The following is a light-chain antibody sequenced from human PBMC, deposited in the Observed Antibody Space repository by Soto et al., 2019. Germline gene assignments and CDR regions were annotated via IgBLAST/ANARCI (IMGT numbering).Light chain of an antibody. CDR1: SSNIGPNA. J-gene: IGLJ1*01. V-gene: IGLV1-44*01. CDR3: AAWDDSLNGLV. CDR2: NNN. Sequence: QSVLTQPPSASGTPGQKVTISCSGSSSNIGPNAVNWYQQLPGTAPKLLLYNNNQRPSGVSDRFSGSKSGTSASLALSGLQSEDEADYHCAAWDDSLNGLVFGTGTKLTVL.